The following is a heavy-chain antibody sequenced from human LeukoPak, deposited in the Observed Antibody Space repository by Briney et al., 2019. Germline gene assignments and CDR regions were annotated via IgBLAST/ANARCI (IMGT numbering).Heavy chain of an antibody. CDR1: GYTFTSYA. CDR3: ASGIYGDYVDY. Sequence: ASLKVSCKASGYTFTSYAVKCARQAPGQGLEWMGWINTNTGNPTYAQGFTGRFVFSLDTSVSTAYLQISSLKAEDTAVYYCASGIYGDYVDYWGQGTLVTVSS. J-gene: IGHJ4*02. D-gene: IGHD4-17*01. V-gene: IGHV7-4-1*02. CDR2: INTNTGNP.